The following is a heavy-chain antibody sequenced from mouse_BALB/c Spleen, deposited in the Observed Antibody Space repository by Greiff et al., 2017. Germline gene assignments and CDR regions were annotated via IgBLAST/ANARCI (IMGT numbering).Heavy chain of an antibody. J-gene: IGHJ3*01. CDR2: IRNKANGYTT. CDR1: GFTFTDYY. CDR3: ATYGYDVGFAY. D-gene: IGHD2-2*01. V-gene: IGHV7-3*02. Sequence: DGKLVESGGGLVQPGGSLRLSCATSGFTFTDYYMSWVRQPPGKALEWLGFIRNKANGYTTEYSASVKGRFTISRDNSQSILYLQMNTLRAEDSATYYCATYGYDVGFAYWGQGTLVTVSA.